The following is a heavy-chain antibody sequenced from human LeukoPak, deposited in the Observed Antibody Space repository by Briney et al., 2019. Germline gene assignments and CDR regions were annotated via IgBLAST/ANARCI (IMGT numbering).Heavy chain of an antibody. Sequence: PGGSLRLSCAASGFTFSSYAMSWVRHAPGKGLEWVSAISGSGGSTYYADSVKGRFTISRDNSKNTLYLQMNSLRAEDTDVYYCAKGNYYDSSGYGAFDIWGQGTMVTVSS. J-gene: IGHJ3*02. CDR3: AKGNYYDSSGYGAFDI. V-gene: IGHV3-23*01. D-gene: IGHD3-22*01. CDR2: ISGSGGST. CDR1: GFTFSSYA.